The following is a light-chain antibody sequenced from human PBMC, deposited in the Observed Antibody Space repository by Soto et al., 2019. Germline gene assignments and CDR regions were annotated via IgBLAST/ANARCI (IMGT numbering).Light chain of an antibody. CDR1: QTVNANF. CDR3: HQSGDSPT. J-gene: IGKJ1*01. V-gene: IGKV3-20*01. Sequence: EIVLTQSPGTLSLSPGERATLYCRSSQTVNANFLAWYQQKPGQAPRLLIHGVSNRAPGIPDRFSGSGSGTDITLTISRLEPEDFAVYYCHQSGDSPTFGQGTKVDIK. CDR2: GVS.